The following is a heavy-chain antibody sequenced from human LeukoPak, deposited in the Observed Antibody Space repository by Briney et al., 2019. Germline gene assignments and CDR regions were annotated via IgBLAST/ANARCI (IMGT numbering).Heavy chain of an antibody. J-gene: IGHJ4*02. CDR1: GFTFSSYS. CDR2: ISSSSSYI. CDR3: ARGAYSSGWAYFDH. D-gene: IGHD6-19*01. V-gene: IGHV3-21*01. Sequence: GGSLRLSCAASGFTFSSYSMNWVRQAPGKGLEWVSSISSSSSYIYYADSVKGRFTISRDNAKNSLYLHMDSLRAEDTAVYYCARGAYSSGWAYFDHWGQGTLVTVSS.